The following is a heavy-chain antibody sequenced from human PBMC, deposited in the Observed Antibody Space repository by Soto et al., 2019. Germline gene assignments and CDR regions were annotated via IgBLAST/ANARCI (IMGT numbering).Heavy chain of an antibody. CDR1: GFIFSSYA. D-gene: IGHD6-13*01. CDR3: ARGIATSEYYYYGMDV. CDR2: ISGSGGST. V-gene: IGHV3-23*01. J-gene: IGHJ6*02. Sequence: GGSLRLSCAASGFIFSSYAMSWVRQAPGKGLEWVSAISGSGGSTYYADSVKGRFTISRDNSKNTLYLQMNSLRAEDTAVYYCARGIATSEYYYYGMDVWGQGTTVTVSS.